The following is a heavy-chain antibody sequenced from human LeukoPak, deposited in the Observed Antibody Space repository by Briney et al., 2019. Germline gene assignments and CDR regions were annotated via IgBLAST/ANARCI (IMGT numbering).Heavy chain of an antibody. J-gene: IGHJ4*02. V-gene: IGHV4-39*01. D-gene: IGHD3-22*01. CDR2: IFYTGST. CDR3: ARLDNSGYYHIDY. CDR1: GGSISSNRYY. Sequence: SETLSLTCTVSGGSISSNRYYWGWIRQPPGKGLKWIGNIFYTGSTYYNPSLKSRVTISVDTSKNQFSLKLSSVTAADTAVYYGARLDNSGYYHIDYWGQGTLVSVSS.